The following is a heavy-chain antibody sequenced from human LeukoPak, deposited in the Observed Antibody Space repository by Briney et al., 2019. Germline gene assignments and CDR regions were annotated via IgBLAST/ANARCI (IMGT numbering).Heavy chain of an antibody. CDR3: AKDAQRGFDYSNSLDK. J-gene: IGHJ4*02. V-gene: IGHV3-33*06. D-gene: IGHD4-11*01. Sequence: GVSLRLSCATSGFTFSHYGMHWVRQAPGKGLEWVAVIWSDGTNRYYGDPVKGRFTISRDNFQRTVYLQMDSLRAEDTAVYYCAKDAQRGFDYSNSLDKWGQGTLVTVSS. CDR2: IWSDGTNR. CDR1: GFTFSHYG.